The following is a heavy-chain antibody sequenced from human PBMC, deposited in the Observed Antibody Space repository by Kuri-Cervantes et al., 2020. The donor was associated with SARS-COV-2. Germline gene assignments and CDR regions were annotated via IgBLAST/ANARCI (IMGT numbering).Heavy chain of an antibody. CDR2: IYTSGST. V-gene: IGHV4-61*02. CDR1: GGSISSGSYY. CDR3: ARAAGPAARTSWFDP. D-gene: IGHD2-2*01. Sequence: SETLSLTCTVSGGSISSGSYYWSWIRQPAGKGLEWIGRIYTSGSTNYNLSLKSRVTISVDTSKNQFSLKLSSVTAADTAVYYCARAAGPAARTSWFDPWGQGTLVTVSS. J-gene: IGHJ5*02.